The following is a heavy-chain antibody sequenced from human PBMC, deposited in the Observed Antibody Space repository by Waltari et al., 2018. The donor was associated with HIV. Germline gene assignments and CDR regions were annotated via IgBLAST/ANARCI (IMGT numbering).Heavy chain of an antibody. Sequence: EVQLVESGGGLVQPGGSLGLSWAASGFTFYAYSMPWVRQAPGKGREWVSGISWNSGTIGYADSVKGRFTISRDNAKNSLYLQMNSLRAEDTALYYCAKDKRSGYGGNSVWYFDLWGRGTLVTVSS. D-gene: IGHD4-17*01. J-gene: IGHJ2*01. V-gene: IGHV3-9*01. CDR3: AKDKRSGYGGNSVWYFDL. CDR2: ISWNSGTI. CDR1: GFTFYAYS.